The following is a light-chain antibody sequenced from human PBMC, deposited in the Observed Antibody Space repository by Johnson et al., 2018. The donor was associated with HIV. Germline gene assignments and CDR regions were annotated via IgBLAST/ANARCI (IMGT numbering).Light chain of an antibody. CDR2: DDN. CDR1: SSNIGNNY. V-gene: IGLV1-51*01. CDR3: GTWDSSLSSGGV. J-gene: IGLJ1*01. Sequence: QSVLTQPRSVSAAPGQKVTISCSGSSSNIGNNYVSWYQQLPGTAPKLLIYDDNKRPSGIPDRFSGSQSGTSATLGITGLPTGDEADYYCGTWDSSLSSGGVFGTGTRVTVL.